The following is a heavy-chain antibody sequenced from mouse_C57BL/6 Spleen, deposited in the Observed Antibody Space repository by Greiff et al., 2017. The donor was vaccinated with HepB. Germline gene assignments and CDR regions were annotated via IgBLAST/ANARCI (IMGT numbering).Heavy chain of an antibody. Sequence: VQLQQSGPELVKPGASVKMSCKASGYTFTDYNMHWVKQSHGKSLEWIGYINPNNGGTSYNQKFKGKATLTVNKSSSTAYMELRSLTSEDSAVYYCASPYYYGSSYGMDYWGQGTTLTVSS. CDR3: ASPYYYGSSYGMDY. CDR1: GYTFTDYN. CDR2: INPNNGGT. J-gene: IGHJ2*01. D-gene: IGHD1-1*01. V-gene: IGHV1-22*01.